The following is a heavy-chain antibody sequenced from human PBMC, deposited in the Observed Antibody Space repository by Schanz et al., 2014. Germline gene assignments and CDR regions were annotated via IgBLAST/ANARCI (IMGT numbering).Heavy chain of an antibody. J-gene: IGHJ4*02. CDR3: ARDGVDAAAWGNY. CDR1: GYTFTSDS. Sequence: QVQLVQSGAEVKKPGASVKVSCKASGYTFTSDSMHWVRQAPGQGLEWMGMINPSGGSTTYAQKFQGRVTMTRDTSTSTVYMELNSLRSEDTAVYYCARDGVDAAAWGNYWGQGTLVTVSS. V-gene: IGHV1-46*03. D-gene: IGHD6-13*01. CDR2: INPSGGST.